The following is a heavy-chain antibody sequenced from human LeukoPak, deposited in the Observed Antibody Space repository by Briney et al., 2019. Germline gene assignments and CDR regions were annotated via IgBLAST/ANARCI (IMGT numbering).Heavy chain of an antibody. Sequence: PGTSLRLSCAASGFTFRNYGMQWVRQAPGKGLEWVAVISYEASTTYYADSVKGRFTISRDNSRNTLSLQMNSLRVEDTAVYYCLRGDRRDYWGQGTLVTVSS. J-gene: IGHJ4*02. CDR3: LRGDRRDY. CDR2: ISYEASTT. CDR1: GFTFRNYG. V-gene: IGHV3-30*03.